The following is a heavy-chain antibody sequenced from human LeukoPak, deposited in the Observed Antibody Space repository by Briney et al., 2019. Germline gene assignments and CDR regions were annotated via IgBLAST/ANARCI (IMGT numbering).Heavy chain of an antibody. Sequence: SGPALVKPTQTLTLTCTFSGFSLSTSGMCVSWIRQPPGKALEWLARIDWDDDKYYSTSLKTRLTISKDTSKNQVVLTMTNMDPVDTATYYCARIRYYYDSSGYYSSSYFDYWGQGTLVTVSS. J-gene: IGHJ4*02. CDR3: ARIRYYYDSSGYYSSSYFDY. CDR1: GFSLSTSGMC. V-gene: IGHV2-70*11. CDR2: IDWDDDK. D-gene: IGHD3-22*01.